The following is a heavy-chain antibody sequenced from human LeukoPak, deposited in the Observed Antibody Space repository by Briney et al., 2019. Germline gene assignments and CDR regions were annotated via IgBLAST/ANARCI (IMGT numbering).Heavy chain of an antibody. CDR1: GGSISSHY. V-gene: IGHV4-59*11. J-gene: IGHJ4*02. CDR3: ARAQSRLDYFDY. Sequence: SETLSLTCTVSGGSISSHYWSWIRQPPGKGPEWIGYIYYSGSTNYNPSLKSRVTISVDTSKNQFSLKLSSVTAADTAVYYCARAQSRLDYFDYWGQGTLVTVSS. CDR2: IYYSGST.